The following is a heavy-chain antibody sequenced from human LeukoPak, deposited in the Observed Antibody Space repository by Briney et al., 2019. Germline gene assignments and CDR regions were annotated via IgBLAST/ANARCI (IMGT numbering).Heavy chain of an antibody. Sequence: SETLSLTCAVSGSSISSTYYWAWIRQPPGKGLEWIGIVFHAGSIYYNPSLKSRVTVSVDTSKNQFSLKLTSVTAADTAVYYCARGDYFIDFWGQGTLVTVSS. J-gene: IGHJ4*02. CDR2: VFHAGSI. CDR3: ARGDYFIDF. CDR1: GSSISSTYY. D-gene: IGHD2/OR15-2a*01. V-gene: IGHV4-38-2*01.